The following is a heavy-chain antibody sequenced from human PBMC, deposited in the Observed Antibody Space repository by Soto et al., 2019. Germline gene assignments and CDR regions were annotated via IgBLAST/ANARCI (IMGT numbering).Heavy chain of an antibody. V-gene: IGHV1-46*01. Sequence: GASVKVSCKASGYTLSNYYMHWVRQAPGQGLEWMGGVNPNGDTTYYAPKFLGRLTVTRDTSTSTVYMELSSLRSDDTAVYYCAREGATAAKMFDYWGQGTLVTVSS. D-gene: IGHD2-2*01. J-gene: IGHJ4*02. CDR1: GYTLSNYY. CDR3: AREGATAAKMFDY. CDR2: VNPNGDTT.